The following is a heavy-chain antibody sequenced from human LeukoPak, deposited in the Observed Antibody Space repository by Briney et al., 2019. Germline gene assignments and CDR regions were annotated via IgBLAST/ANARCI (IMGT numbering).Heavy chain of an antibody. CDR3: PHSRRRSGYLYSYNYGMDV. D-gene: IGHD3-22*01. Sequence: SGPKLVKPTQTLTLTCTFSGFSLSTSGVGVGWIRQRPGKALEWLAPIYWNDDQRYSPSLKRRLTITKDTSKHPVVLTMTTMDPVDTATYYWPHSRRRSGYLYSYNYGMDVWGQGTTVTVS. V-gene: IGHV2-5*01. CDR2: IYWNDDQ. J-gene: IGHJ6*02. CDR1: GFSLSTSGVG.